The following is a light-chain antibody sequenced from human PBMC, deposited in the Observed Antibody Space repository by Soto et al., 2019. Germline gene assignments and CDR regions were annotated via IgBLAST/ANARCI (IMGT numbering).Light chain of an antibody. J-gene: IGLJ2*01. CDR1: AGAVTSGHY. V-gene: IGLV7-46*01. CDR2: DTS. Sequence: QAVVTQEPSLTVSPGGTVTPTCGSTAGAVTSGHYPYWIQQKPGQAPRTLIYDTSDKHSWTPARFSGSLLGGKSALTLSGAQPEDEAEYYCLLSYSGARVFGGGTKLTVL. CDR3: LLSYSGARV.